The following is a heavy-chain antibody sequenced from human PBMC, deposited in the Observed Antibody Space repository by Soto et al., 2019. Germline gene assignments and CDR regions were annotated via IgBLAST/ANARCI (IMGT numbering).Heavy chain of an antibody. CDR1: GYTFSNHG. J-gene: IGHJ4*02. CDR2: ISTSNGNT. CDR3: ARDRDYYDCGGY. Sequence: QVQLVQCGADVKKPGASVVVSCKTSGYTFSNHGVSWVRQAPGQGLEWMGWISTSNGNTNYAQKLQGRVTMTTDKSTSTAYMELRSLRSDDTAVYFCARDRDYYDCGGYWGQGTLVTVSS. D-gene: IGHD3-22*01. V-gene: IGHV1-18*01.